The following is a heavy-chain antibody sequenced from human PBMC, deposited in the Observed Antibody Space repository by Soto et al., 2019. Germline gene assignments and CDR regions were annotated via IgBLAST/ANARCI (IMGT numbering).Heavy chain of an antibody. Sequence: SETLSLTCTVSGGSISSYYWSWIRQPPGKGLEWIGCIYYSGSTNYNPSLKSRVTISVDTSKNQFSLKLSSVTAADTAVYYCARAGGSYYIYYYGMDVWGQGTTVT. CDR1: GGSISSYY. J-gene: IGHJ6*02. CDR2: IYYSGST. CDR3: ARAGGSYYIYYYGMDV. D-gene: IGHD1-26*01. V-gene: IGHV4-59*01.